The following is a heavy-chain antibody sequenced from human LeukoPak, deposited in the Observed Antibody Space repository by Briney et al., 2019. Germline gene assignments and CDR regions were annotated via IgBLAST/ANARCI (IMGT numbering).Heavy chain of an antibody. J-gene: IGHJ4*02. CDR1: GFTFSSYG. CDR2: ISYDGSNK. Sequence: GGSLRLSCAASGFTFSSYGMHWVRQAPGKGLEWVAVISYDGSNKYYADSVKGRSTISRDNSKNTLYLQMNSLRAEDTAVYYCAKETDTAMAYWGQGTLVTVSS. D-gene: IGHD5-18*01. CDR3: AKETDTAMAY. V-gene: IGHV3-30*18.